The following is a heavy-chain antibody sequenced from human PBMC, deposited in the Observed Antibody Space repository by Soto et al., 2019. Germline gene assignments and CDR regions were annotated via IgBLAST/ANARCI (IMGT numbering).Heavy chain of an antibody. J-gene: IGHJ6*03. CDR3: ATRYDFWSGNYMDV. V-gene: IGHV4-34*01. CDR1: GGSFSGYY. Sequence: SDTLSLTCAVYGGSFSGYYWSWIRQPPGKGLEWIGEINHSGSTNYNPSLKSRVTISVDTSKNQFSLKLSSVTAADTAVYYCATRYDFWSGNYMDVWAKGTTVNVSS. CDR2: INHSGST. D-gene: IGHD3-3*01.